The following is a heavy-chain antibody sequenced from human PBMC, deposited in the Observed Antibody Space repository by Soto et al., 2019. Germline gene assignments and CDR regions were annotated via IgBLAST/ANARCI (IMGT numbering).Heavy chain of an antibody. Sequence: SGPTLVNPTQTLTLTCTFSGFSLSTGGVGVGWIRQPPGEALEWLALIYWDNDKRYSPSLKSRLTITKDASKNQVVLTMTNMDPVDTATYYCAHRRAYCSGGSCYSIWFDPWGQGTLVTVSS. CDR2: IYWDNDK. V-gene: IGHV2-5*02. J-gene: IGHJ5*02. CDR1: GFSLSTGGVG. D-gene: IGHD2-15*01. CDR3: AHRRAYCSGGSCYSIWFDP.